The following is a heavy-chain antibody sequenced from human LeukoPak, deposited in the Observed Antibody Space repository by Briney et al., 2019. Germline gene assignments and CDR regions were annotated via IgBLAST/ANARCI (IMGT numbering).Heavy chain of an antibody. CDR1: GGSISSYY. CDR3: ARGIAVAGSPPFEDY. J-gene: IGHJ4*02. V-gene: IGHV4-59*01. D-gene: IGHD6-19*01. CDR2: IYYSGST. Sequence: PSETLSLTCTVSGGSISSYYWSWIRQPPGKGLEWIGYIYYSGSTNYNPSLKSRVTISVDTSKNQFSLKLSSVTAADTAVYYCARGIAVAGSPPFEDYWGQGTLVTVSS.